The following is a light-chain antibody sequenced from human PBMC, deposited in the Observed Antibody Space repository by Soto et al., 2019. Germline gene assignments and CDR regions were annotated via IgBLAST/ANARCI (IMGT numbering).Light chain of an antibody. J-gene: IGKJ2*01. CDR1: QSLVHSDGNTY. CDR3: MQATQYRPYT. V-gene: IGKV2-24*01. Sequence: DIVLTQTPLSSPVTLGQPASISCRSSQSLVHSDGNTYLSWFHQRPGQPPRLLIDKVSNRFSGVPDGFSGSGAGTDFTLQISRVEAEDVGIYFCMQATQYRPYTCGQGTKLEIK. CDR2: KVS.